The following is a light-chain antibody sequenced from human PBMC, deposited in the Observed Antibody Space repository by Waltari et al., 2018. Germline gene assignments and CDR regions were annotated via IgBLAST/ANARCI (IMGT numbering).Light chain of an antibody. CDR1: SSDVGGYNY. J-gene: IGLJ2*01. CDR3: SSYTSSSTLV. V-gene: IGLV2-14*01. Sequence: QSALTQPASVSGSPGQSITISCTGTSSDVGGYNYASWYQQHPGNAPKLMIYEVSNRPSGVLNRFSGSKSGNTASLTISGLQAEDEADYYCSSYTSSSTLVFGGGTILTVL. CDR2: EVS.